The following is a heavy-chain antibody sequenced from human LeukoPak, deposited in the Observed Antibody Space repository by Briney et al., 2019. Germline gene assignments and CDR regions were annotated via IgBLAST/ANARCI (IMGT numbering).Heavy chain of an antibody. Sequence: GGSLRLSCAASGFTFSSYWMHWVRQAPGKGLVWVSPINSDGSSTSYADSVKGRFTISRDNAKNTLYLQMNSLRAEDTAVYYCARQGGVATISGFYYYYYMDVWGKGTTVTVSS. V-gene: IGHV3-74*01. CDR3: ARQGGVATISGFYYYYYMDV. J-gene: IGHJ6*03. CDR2: INSDGSST. CDR1: GFTFSSYW. D-gene: IGHD5-12*01.